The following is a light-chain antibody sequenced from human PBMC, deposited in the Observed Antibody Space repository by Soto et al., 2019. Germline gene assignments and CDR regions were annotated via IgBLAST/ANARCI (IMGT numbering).Light chain of an antibody. J-gene: IGKJ4*01. V-gene: IGKV1-17*03. CDR2: GAS. CDR1: QAISHY. Sequence: DIDIPHSPSAMSASVRDRVTITCRASQAISHYLAWFHQRPGKVPKRLIYGASTLQSGVPSRFSGSGSGTKFTLTISSLQPEDFGTYYCLQHNTYPLSFGGGTKVDIK. CDR3: LQHNTYPLS.